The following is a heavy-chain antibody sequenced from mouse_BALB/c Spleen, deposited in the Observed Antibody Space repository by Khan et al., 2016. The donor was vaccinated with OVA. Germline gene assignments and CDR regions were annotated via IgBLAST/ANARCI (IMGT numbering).Heavy chain of an antibody. CDR2: ITNGGGNT. CDR1: GFTFSSNT. D-gene: IGHD1-2*01. V-gene: IGHV5-12-2*01. Sequence: VQLKESGGGLVQPGGSLKLSCAASGFTFSSNTMSWVRQTPEKRLEWVVYITNGGGNTYYPDTVKGRFTISRDNAKNTLYLQMSSLKSEDTAMYYCARIPTFITTALDYWGQGTSVTVSS. CDR3: ARIPTFITTALDY. J-gene: IGHJ4*01.